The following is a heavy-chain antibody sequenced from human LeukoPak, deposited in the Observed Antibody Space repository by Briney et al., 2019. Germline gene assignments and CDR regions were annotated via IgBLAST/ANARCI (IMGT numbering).Heavy chain of an antibody. CDR3: ARDSCSSTSCHIDY. CDR1: GFTFSSYS. CDR2: ISSSSSYI. V-gene: IGHV3-21*01. Sequence: GALRHSCASSGFTFSSYSMNWVRQAPGEGLEWVSSISSSSSYIYYADSVKGRFTISRDNAKNSLYLQMTSLRAEDTAVYYCARDSCSSTSCHIDYWGQGTLVTVSS. J-gene: IGHJ4*02. D-gene: IGHD2-2*01.